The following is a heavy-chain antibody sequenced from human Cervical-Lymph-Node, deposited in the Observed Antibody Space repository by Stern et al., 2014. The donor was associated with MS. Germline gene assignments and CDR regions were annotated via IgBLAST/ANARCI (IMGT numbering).Heavy chain of an antibody. J-gene: IGHJ6*02. CDR1: GDSLSRFA. CDR2: IIPMSGKA. D-gene: IGHD1-14*01. CDR3: ASSYTGWDNPYHFYGMDV. V-gene: IGHV1-69*01. Sequence: VQLLVSGAEVKKPGSSVKVSCKASGDSLSRFAISWVRQAPGQGLEWMGGIIPMSGKADYAQKFQGRVKLIADESTSTAYMELSSLKSEDAAVYYCASSYTGWDNPYHFYGMDVWGQGTTVTVSS.